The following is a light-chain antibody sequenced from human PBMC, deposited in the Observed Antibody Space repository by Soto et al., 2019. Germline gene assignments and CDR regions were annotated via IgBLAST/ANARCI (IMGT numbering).Light chain of an antibody. CDR3: QQTDDFPLT. CDR1: QGISSW. Sequence: DIQMTQSPSSVSASVGNRVTITCRASQGISSWLAWYQQKPGKAPELLIYATSTLQNGVPSRFSGSGFGTDFTLSISSLQPEDSASYFCQQTDDFPLTFGGGTKVDIK. V-gene: IGKV1-12*01. CDR2: ATS. J-gene: IGKJ4*01.